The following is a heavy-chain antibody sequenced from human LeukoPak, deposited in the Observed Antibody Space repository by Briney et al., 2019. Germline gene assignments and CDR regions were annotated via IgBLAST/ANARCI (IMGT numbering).Heavy chain of an antibody. Sequence: GASVKVSCKASGYTFTSYDINWVRQATGQGLEWMGWMNPNSGNTGYAQKFQGRVTMTRNTSISTAYMELSSLRSKDTAVYYCARRGSNYYDSSGYLSFDYWGQGTLVTASS. CDR1: GYTFTSYD. V-gene: IGHV1-8*01. D-gene: IGHD3-22*01. CDR2: MNPNSGNT. CDR3: ARRGSNYYDSSGYLSFDY. J-gene: IGHJ4*02.